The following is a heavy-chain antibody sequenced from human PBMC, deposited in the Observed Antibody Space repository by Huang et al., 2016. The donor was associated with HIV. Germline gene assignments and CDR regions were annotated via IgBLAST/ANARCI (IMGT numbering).Heavy chain of an antibody. Sequence: QITLKESGPTLVKPTQTLTLTCTFSGFSLSTSGVAVGWIRQPPGKALEWLARIYGDDYKRYSPALRRRLSVTGDTSKSQVVLTMTNVDPVDTATYFGAHRRAGPVGDFNYWGQGTLVTVSS. V-gene: IGHV2-5*02. J-gene: IGHJ4*02. D-gene: IGHD1-26*01. CDR2: IYGDDYK. CDR1: GFSLSTSGVA. CDR3: AHRRAGPVGDFNY.